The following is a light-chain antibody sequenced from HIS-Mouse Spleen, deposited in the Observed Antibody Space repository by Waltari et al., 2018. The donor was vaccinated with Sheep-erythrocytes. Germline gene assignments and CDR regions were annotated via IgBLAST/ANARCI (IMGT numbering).Light chain of an antibody. CDR1: KLGDKY. J-gene: IGLJ3*02. CDR2: QDS. V-gene: IGLV3-1*01. CDR3: QAWDSSTWV. Sequence: SYELTQPPPVSVSPGQTASITCPGDKLGDKYACWYQQKPGQSPVLVIYQDSKRPSGIPERFSGSNSGNTATLTISGTQAMDEADYYCQAWDSSTWVFGGGTKLTVL.